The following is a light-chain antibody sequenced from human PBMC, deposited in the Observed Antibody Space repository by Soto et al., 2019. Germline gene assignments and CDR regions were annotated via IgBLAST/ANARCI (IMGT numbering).Light chain of an antibody. CDR1: QSGNIY. CDR2: GAS. J-gene: IGKJ4*01. Sequence: EIVMTQSPATLSVSPGERATLSCRASQSGNIYVAWYQQKPGQAPRLLIFGASSRATGIPARFSGSGSGTEFHLPISSLQSEDFSVYFCQQYDDWLRLTFGGGTKVEIK. CDR3: QQYDDWLRLT. V-gene: IGKV3D-15*01.